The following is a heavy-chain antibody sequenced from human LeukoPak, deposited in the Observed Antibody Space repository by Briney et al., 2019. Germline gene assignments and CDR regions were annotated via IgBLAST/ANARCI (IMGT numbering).Heavy chain of an antibody. Sequence: PGRSLRLSCAASGFTFSSYGMHWVRQAPGKGLEWVAVIWYDGSNKYYADSVKGRFTISRDNSKNTLYLQMNSLRAEDTAAYYCARDLAVYSSGWYGVDYWGQGTLVTVSS. V-gene: IGHV3-33*01. CDR1: GFTFSSYG. CDR3: ARDLAVYSSGWYGVDY. CDR2: IWYDGSNK. D-gene: IGHD6-19*01. J-gene: IGHJ4*02.